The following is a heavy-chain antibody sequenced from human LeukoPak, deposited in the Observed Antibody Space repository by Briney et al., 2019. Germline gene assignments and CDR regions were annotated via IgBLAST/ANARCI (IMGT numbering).Heavy chain of an antibody. J-gene: IGHJ6*04. CDR2: ISSSSSYI. CDR1: GFTLTAYS. D-gene: IGHD3-10*02. V-gene: IGHV3-21*01. Sequence: GGSLRLSCAASGFTLTAYSMNWVRQAPGKGLEWVSSISSSSSYIYYADSVKGRFTISRDNAKNSLYLQMNSLRAEDTAVYYCAELGITMIGGVWGKGTTVTISS. CDR3: AELGITMIGGV.